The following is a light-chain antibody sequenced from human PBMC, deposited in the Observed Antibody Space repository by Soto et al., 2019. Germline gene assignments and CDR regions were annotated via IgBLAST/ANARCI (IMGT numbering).Light chain of an antibody. J-gene: IGLJ2*01. CDR1: SSNIGAGYD. CDR3: QSYDSSLSGSV. CDR2: AIT. Sequence: QAVVTQPPSVSGAPGQRVTISCTGSSSNIGAGYDVHWYQRIPGTAPKLLIYAITNRPSGVPDRFSGSKSDTSASLAITGLQAEDEADYYCQSYDSSLSGSVFGGGTKLTVL. V-gene: IGLV1-40*01.